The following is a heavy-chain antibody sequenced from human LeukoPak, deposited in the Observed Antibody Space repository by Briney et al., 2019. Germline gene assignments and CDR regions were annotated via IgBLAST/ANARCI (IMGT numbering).Heavy chain of an antibody. D-gene: IGHD1-14*01. J-gene: IGHJ6*02. CDR1: GFTFSSYA. V-gene: IGHV3-23*01. Sequence: AGGSLRLSCAASGFTFSSYAMSWVRQALGKGLEWVSAIIGSGGGTYYADSVKGRFTISRDNSKNTLYLQMNSLRAEDTAVYYCAKAPDGTTYPPTYYYGMDVWGQGTTVTVSS. CDR3: AKAPDGTTYPPTYYYGMDV. CDR2: IIGSGGGT.